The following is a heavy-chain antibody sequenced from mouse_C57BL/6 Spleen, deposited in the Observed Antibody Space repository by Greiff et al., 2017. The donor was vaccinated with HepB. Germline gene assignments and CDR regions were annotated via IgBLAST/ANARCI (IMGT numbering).Heavy chain of an antibody. CDR3: ASEEGIYYDYVY. CDR2: IDPKSGGT. CDR1: GYTFTSYW. Sequence: QVQLQQPGAELVKPGASVKLSCKASGYTFTSYWMHWVKQRHGRGLEWIGRIDPKSGGTKYNEKFKSKATMTVDKPSSTAYMQRSSLTSADSAVCYCASEEGIYYDYVYWGQGTTLTVSS. D-gene: IGHD2-4*01. J-gene: IGHJ2*01. V-gene: IGHV1-72*01.